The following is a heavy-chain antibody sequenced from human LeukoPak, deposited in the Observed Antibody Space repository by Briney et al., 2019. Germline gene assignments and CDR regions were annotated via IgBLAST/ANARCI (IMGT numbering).Heavy chain of an antibody. V-gene: IGHV1-8*01. CDR3: ARSYYDFWSGLDY. CDR2: MNPNSGNT. D-gene: IGHD3-3*01. Sequence: GASVKVSCKASGYTFTSYDINWVRQATGQGLEWMGWMNPNSGNTGYAQKFQGRVTITTDESTSTAYMELSSLRSEDTAVYYCARSYYDFWSGLDYWGQGTLVTVSS. J-gene: IGHJ4*02. CDR1: GYTFTSYD.